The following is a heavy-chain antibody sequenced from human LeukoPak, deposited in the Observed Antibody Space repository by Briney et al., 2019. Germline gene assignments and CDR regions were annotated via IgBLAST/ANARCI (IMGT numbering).Heavy chain of an antibody. CDR3: AKGPLRGTAAAIDY. J-gene: IGHJ4*02. V-gene: IGHV3-30*18. D-gene: IGHD2-2*01. Sequence: QTGGSLRLSCAASGFTSNNYGMHWVRQAPGKGLEWEAVISYDGRNIHYPDSVKGRFTISRDISTDTLWLQMDSLRTEDTAVYYCAKGPLRGTAAAIDYWGQGTLVTVSS. CDR2: ISYDGRNI. CDR1: GFTSNNYG.